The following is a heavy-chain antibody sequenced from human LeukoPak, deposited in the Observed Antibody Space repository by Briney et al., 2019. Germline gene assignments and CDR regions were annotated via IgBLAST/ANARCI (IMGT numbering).Heavy chain of an antibody. CDR3: ARTLEGLWIVDY. J-gene: IGHJ4*02. CDR2: IYYSGGT. V-gene: IGHV4-59*01. D-gene: IGHD3-10*01. CDR1: GGSISRYH. Sequence: SETLSLTCTVPGGSISRYHWSWIRQPPRKGPEWIGYIYYSGGTNYNPSLKSRVTISVDTSKNQFSLKLRYVTAADTAVYYCARTLEGLWIVDYWGQGTLVTVSS.